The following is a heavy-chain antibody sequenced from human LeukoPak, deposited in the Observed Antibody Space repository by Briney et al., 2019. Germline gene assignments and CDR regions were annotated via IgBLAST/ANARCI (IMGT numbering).Heavy chain of an antibody. CDR3: AKTHSSLLLH. CDR1: GGSFSGYS. D-gene: IGHD3-22*01. CDR2: ISGSGGST. Sequence: PSETLSLTCAVYGGSFSGYSWNWIRQPPGKGLEWVSAISGSGGSTYYADSVKGRFTISRDNSKNTLYLQMNSLRAEDTAVYYCAKTHSSLLLHWGQGTLVTVSS. J-gene: IGHJ1*01. V-gene: IGHV3-23*01.